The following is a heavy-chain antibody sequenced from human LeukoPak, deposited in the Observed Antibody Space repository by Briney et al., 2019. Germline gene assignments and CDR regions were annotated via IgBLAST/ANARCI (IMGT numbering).Heavy chain of an antibody. CDR1: GDSVSGNSTA. Sequence: SQTLSLTCAISGDSVSGNSTAYNWIRQSPSRGLEWLGRTYHRSKWYNDYAVSVKSRIIINPDTSKNQLSLQLKSVTPEDTAGYYCARGGQGDGYSADEAFNFWGKGTMSPSL. CDR3: ARGGQGDGYSADEAFNF. CDR2: TYHRSKWYN. D-gene: IGHD5-24*01. J-gene: IGHJ3*01. V-gene: IGHV6-1*01.